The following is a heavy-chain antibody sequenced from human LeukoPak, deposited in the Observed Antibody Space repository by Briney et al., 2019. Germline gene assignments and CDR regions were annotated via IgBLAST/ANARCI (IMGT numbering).Heavy chain of an antibody. Sequence: PGGSLRLSCAASGFTFASYGMHWVRQAPGKGLEWLAFIRNDGSNKYYADSVKGRFTISRDNSKNTLYLQMSSLRAEDTAVYYCAKAFYGSGSYPQDYWGQGTLVTVSS. J-gene: IGHJ4*02. V-gene: IGHV3-30*02. CDR2: IRNDGSNK. D-gene: IGHD3-10*01. CDR3: AKAFYGSGSYPQDY. CDR1: GFTFASYG.